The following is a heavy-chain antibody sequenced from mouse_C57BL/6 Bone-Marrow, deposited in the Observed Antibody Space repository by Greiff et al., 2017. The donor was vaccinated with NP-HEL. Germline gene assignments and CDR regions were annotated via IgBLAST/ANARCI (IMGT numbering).Heavy chain of an antibody. CDR3: ARHAAPYYFDY. V-gene: IGHV5-6*01. CDR2: ISSGGSYT. CDR1: GFTFSSYG. J-gene: IGHJ2*01. Sequence: EVKLMESGGDLVKPGGSLKLSCAASGFTFSSYGMSWVRQTPDKRLEWVATISSGGSYTYYPASVKGRFTISRDNAKNTLYLQMSSLTSEDTAMYYCARHAAPYYFDYWGQGTTLTVSS.